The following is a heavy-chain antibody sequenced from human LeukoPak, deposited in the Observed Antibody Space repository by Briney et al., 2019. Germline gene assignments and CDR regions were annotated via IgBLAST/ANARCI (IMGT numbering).Heavy chain of an antibody. D-gene: IGHD6-13*01. Sequence: PGGSLRLSCAASRFTFSSYSMNWVRQAPWKGLEWVSSISSSSSYIYYADSVKGRFTISRDNAKNSLYLQMNSLRAEDTAVYYCARDRLSYSSSWDFDYWGQGTLVTVSS. J-gene: IGHJ4*02. CDR2: ISSSSSYI. V-gene: IGHV3-21*01. CDR3: ARDRLSYSSSWDFDY. CDR1: RFTFSSYS.